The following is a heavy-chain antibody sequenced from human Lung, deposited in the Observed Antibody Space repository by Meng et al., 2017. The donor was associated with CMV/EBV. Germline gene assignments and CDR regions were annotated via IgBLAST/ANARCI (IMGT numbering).Heavy chain of an antibody. D-gene: IGHD6-19*01. Sequence: GESLKISCEVSGFSFSSFDMNWVRQAPGKGLEWIAHISSGGTTINYADSVKGRFTISRDNANNSLFLQMNSLRVEDTAVYYCARKVSSAGLNWGQGTVVTVSS. CDR2: ISSGGTTI. J-gene: IGHJ4*01. CDR3: ARKVSSAGLN. CDR1: GFSFSSFD. V-gene: IGHV3-48*03.